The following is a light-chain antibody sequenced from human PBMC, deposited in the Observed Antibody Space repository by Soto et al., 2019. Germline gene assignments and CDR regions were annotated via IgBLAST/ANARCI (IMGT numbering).Light chain of an antibody. CDR2: GVT. CDR3: CSYAGSITFV. CDR1: SSDVGSFNF. J-gene: IGLJ1*01. V-gene: IGLV2-23*02. Sequence: QYALTQPASVSGSPGQSITISCTGTSSDVGSFNFVSWYQQYPGKAPKLMIYGVTKRPSGVSNRFSGSKSGNTASLTISGLQAEDEADYYCCSYAGSITFVFGTGTKLTVL.